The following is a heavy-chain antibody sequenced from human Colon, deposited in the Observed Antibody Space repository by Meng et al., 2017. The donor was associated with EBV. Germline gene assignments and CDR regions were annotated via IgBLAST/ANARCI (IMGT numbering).Heavy chain of an antibody. CDR1: GGSITSSDFF. CDR2: IDYTGSP. V-gene: IGHV4-39*07. Sequence: QRRLQESGPGLVKPSETLSLICTVSGGSITSSDFFWGWIRQPPGKGLEWIGNIDYTGSPSYNPSLKSRVTISLDTSKNQFSLKLSSVTAADTAVYFCARDGNKDGDSDYWGQGTLVTVSS. J-gene: IGHJ4*02. CDR3: ARDGNKDGDSDY. D-gene: IGHD4-17*01.